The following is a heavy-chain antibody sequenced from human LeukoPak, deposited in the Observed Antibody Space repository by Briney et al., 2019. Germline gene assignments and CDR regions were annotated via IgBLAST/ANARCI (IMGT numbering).Heavy chain of an antibody. CDR3: VRWERLGADA. CDR2: IHSAGGT. J-gene: IGHJ5*02. V-gene: IGHV4-59*01. CDR1: VDSFNRYY. D-gene: IGHD1-26*01. Sequence: KPSEALSLACTVSVDSFNRYYWSWIRQPPGKGLEWIAYIHSAGGTNQNPSLRSRVTISLDTPKNQFFLRVTSLTAADTAVYYCVRWERLGADAWGQGTLVTVSS.